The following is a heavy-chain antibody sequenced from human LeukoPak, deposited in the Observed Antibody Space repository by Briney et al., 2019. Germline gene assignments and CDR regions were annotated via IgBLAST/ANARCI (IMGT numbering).Heavy chain of an antibody. CDR3: ARGISVGVHDY. V-gene: IGHV1-46*01. CDR2: INPSGGST. CDR1: GYTFTSYY. D-gene: IGHD6-19*01. J-gene: IGHJ4*02. Sequence: ASVKVSCKASGYTFTSYYMHWVRQAPGQGLEWMGIINPSGGSTSYAQKFQGRLTMTRDTSTVYMELSSLRSGDTAVYYCARGISVGVHDYWGQGTLVSVSS.